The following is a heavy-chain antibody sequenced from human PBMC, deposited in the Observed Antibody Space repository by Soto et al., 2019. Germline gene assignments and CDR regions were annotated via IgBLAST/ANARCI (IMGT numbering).Heavy chain of an antibody. Sequence: ASVKVSCKASGYIFINYGITWVRQAPGQGLEWMGWISGYNGNTKYADKLQGRVTMTTDTSTTTAYMELRSLRSDDTAVYYCAKRSFSITGTTRVSWFDPWGQGTLVTVSS. CDR3: AKRSFSITGTTRVSWFDP. CDR1: GYIFINYG. V-gene: IGHV1-18*01. CDR2: ISGYNGNT. D-gene: IGHD1-7*01. J-gene: IGHJ5*02.